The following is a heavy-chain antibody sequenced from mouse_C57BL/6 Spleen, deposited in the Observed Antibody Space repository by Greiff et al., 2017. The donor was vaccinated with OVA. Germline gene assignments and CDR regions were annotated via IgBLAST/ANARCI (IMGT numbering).Heavy chain of an antibody. CDR3: ARKDPTYGFLAY. CDR1: GFTFSDYG. Sequence: EVQLVESGGGLVKPGGSLKLSCAASGFTFSDYGMHWVRQAPEKGLEWVAYISSGSSTIYYADTVKGRFTISRDNAKNTLFLQMTSLRSEDTAMYYCARKDPTYGFLAYWGQGTLVTVSA. J-gene: IGHJ3*01. CDR2: ISSGSSTI. D-gene: IGHD2-2*01. V-gene: IGHV5-17*01.